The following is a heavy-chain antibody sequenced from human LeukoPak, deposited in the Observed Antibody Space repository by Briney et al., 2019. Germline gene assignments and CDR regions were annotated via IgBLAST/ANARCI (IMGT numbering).Heavy chain of an antibody. CDR2: IYYSGST. CDR3: ARHPGLRLIDY. D-gene: IGHD4-17*01. J-gene: IGHJ4*02. CDR1: GGSISSFY. Sequence: PSETLSLTCTVSGGSISSFYWSRIRQSPGKGLEWIGYIYYSGSTNYNPSLKSRVTISLDTSKSQISLKVSSVTAADTAVYYCARHPGLRLIDYWGRGTLVTVSS. V-gene: IGHV4-59*08.